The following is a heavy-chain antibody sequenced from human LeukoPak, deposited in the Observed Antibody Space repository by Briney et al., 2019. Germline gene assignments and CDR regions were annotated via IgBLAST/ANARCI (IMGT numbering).Heavy chain of an antibody. CDR3: AKESEHYGSPPNY. D-gene: IGHD3-16*01. Sequence: PGGSLRLSCAASGFSFSSYGMSWVRQAPGKGLEWASAISPSGGSTYYADSVKGRLTISRDNSKNTLYLQMNSLRVEDTAVYYCAKESEHYGSPPNYWGQGTLITVSS. CDR2: ISPSGGST. CDR1: GFSFSSYG. J-gene: IGHJ4*02. V-gene: IGHV3-23*01.